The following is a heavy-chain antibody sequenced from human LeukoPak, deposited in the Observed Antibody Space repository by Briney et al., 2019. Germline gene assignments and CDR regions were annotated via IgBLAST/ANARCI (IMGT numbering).Heavy chain of an antibody. J-gene: IGHJ4*02. D-gene: IGHD6-6*01. CDR2: IYYSGST. CDR3: ARVPRLYSSSSNYFDY. V-gene: IGHV4-39*07. Sequence: PSETLSLTCTVSGGSISSSSYYWGWIRRPPGKGLEWIGSIYYSGSTYYNPSLKSRVTISVDTSKNQFSLKLSSVTAADTAVYYCARVPRLYSSSSNYFDYWGQGTLVTVSS. CDR1: GGSISSSSYY.